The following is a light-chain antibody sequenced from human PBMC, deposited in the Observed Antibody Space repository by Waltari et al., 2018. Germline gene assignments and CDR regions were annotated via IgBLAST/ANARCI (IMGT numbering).Light chain of an antibody. V-gene: IGKV3-20*01. CDR1: QTVSSNS. J-gene: IGKJ4*01. CDR2: GAS. Sequence: ELVLTQSPGTLSLSPGERATLACKASQTVSSNSLAWYQQKYGQAPRLLIYGASSRATGNPDRFSGSGSGTDFTLTISRLEPEDFAVYYCQQHGNSPSPTFGGGTKVEIK. CDR3: QQHGNSPSPT.